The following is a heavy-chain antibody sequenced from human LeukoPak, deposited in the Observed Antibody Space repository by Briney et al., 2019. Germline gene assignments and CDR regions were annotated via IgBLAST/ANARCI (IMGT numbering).Heavy chain of an antibody. CDR1: GYTFTGYY. Sequence: ASVKVSCKASGYTFTGYYMHWVRQAPGQGLEWMGWINPNSGGTNYAQKFQGRVTMTRDTSISTAYMELSRLRSDDTAVYYCARERTLLLLWFGETSNQFDYWGQGTLVTVSS. CDR3: ARERTLLLLWFGETSNQFDY. V-gene: IGHV1-2*02. CDR2: INPNSGGT. D-gene: IGHD3-10*01. J-gene: IGHJ4*02.